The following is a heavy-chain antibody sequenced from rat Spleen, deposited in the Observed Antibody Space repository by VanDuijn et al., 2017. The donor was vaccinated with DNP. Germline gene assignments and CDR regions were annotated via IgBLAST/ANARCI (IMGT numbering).Heavy chain of an antibody. CDR2: ISYEGSST. Sequence: EVQLVESGGGLVQPGRSMKLSCAASGFTFSDYYMAWVRQAPKKGLEWVASISYEGSSTYYGDSVKGRLTISRDNAKSTLYLQMTSLRSEDTATYYGARHEELLGFAYWGQGTLVTVSS. CDR1: GFTFSDYY. V-gene: IGHV5-22*01. CDR3: ARHEELLGFAY. D-gene: IGHD1-2*01. J-gene: IGHJ3*01.